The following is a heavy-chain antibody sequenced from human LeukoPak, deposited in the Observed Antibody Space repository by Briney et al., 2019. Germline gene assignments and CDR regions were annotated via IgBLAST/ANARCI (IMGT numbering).Heavy chain of an antibody. V-gene: IGHV3-74*01. D-gene: IGHD1-1*01. CDR2: IKGDGSST. Sequence: GGSLRLSCAASGFTFSTYWMHWVRQAPGKGLVWVARIKGDGSSTAYADSVKDRFNISRDNAKNTLYLQMTSLRAEDAAVYYCARTGFDSWGQGTLVTVSS. CDR3: ARTGFDS. J-gene: IGHJ4*02. CDR1: GFTFSTYW.